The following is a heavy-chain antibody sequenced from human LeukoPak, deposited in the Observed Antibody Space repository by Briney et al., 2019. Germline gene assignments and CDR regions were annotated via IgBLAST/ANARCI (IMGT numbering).Heavy chain of an antibody. Sequence: TSETLSLTCAVYGGSFTGHHWNWIRQSAGKGLERIGEVNHRGTTNYNPSLKSRVTISVDTSKNQFFLKLTSVTAADTAVYYCARDPTTVVTLPYYFDFWGQGTLVTVSS. V-gene: IGHV4-34*01. CDR3: ARDPTTVVTLPYYFDF. D-gene: IGHD4-23*01. CDR2: VNHRGTT. CDR1: GGSFTGHH. J-gene: IGHJ4*02.